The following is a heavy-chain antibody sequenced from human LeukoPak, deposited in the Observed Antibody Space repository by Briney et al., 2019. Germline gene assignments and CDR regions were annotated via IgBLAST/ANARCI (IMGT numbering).Heavy chain of an antibody. CDR2: ISITGDTI. CDR3: ARRITGYMDV. V-gene: IGHV3-48*04. Sequence: GGSLRLSCVASGFSFSSSSMNWVRQAPGEGLEWVSFISITGDTINYADSVKGRFTISRDNDKNSLYLQMNSLRGEDTAVYYCARRITGYMDVWGKGTTVTVSS. D-gene: IGHD3-16*01. J-gene: IGHJ6*03. CDR1: GFSFSSSS.